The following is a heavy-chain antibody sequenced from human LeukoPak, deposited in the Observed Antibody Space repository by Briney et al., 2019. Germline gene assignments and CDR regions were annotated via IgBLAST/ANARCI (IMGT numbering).Heavy chain of an antibody. CDR3: ARRVSGSYSPLDH. Sequence: SETLSLTCTVSGGSISSYYWSWIRQPPGKGLEWIGYIYYSGSTNYNPSLKSRVTISVDTSKNQFSLKLSSVTAADTAVYYCARRVSGSYSPLDHWGQGTLVTVSS. J-gene: IGHJ4*02. D-gene: IGHD1-26*01. V-gene: IGHV4-59*01. CDR1: GGSISSYY. CDR2: IYYSGST.